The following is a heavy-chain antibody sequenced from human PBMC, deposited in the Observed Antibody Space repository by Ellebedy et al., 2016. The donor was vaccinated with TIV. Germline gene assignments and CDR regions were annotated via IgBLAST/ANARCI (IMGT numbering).Heavy chain of an antibody. Sequence: GESLKISCAASGFTFARHWMNWVRQAPGKGLEWVANINQDGTKKYYVDSVEGRFTISRDNSKNTLYLEMNSLRAEDTAVYYCVRAPRGQYYFDYWGQGTLVTVSS. D-gene: IGHD5-12*01. CDR1: GFTFARHW. CDR2: INQDGTKK. J-gene: IGHJ4*02. V-gene: IGHV3-7*02. CDR3: VRAPRGQYYFDY.